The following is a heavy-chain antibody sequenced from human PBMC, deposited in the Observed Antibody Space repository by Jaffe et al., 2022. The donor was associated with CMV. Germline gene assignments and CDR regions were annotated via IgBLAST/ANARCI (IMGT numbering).Heavy chain of an antibody. D-gene: IGHD1-26*01. V-gene: IGHV3-23*04. CDR2: ISGSGGST. CDR3: AKAYPTRRGVGSRAYYYYMDV. CDR1: GFTFSSYA. J-gene: IGHJ6*03. Sequence: EVQLVESGGGLVQPGGSLRLSCAASGFTFSSYAMSWVRQAPGKGLEWVSAISGSGGSTYYADSVKGRFTISRDNSKNTLYLQMNSLRAEDTAVYYCAKAYPTRRGVGSRAYYYYMDVWGKGTTVTVSS.